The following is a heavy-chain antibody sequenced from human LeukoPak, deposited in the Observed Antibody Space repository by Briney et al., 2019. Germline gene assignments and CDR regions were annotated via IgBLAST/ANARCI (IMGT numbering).Heavy chain of an antibody. CDR3: ARAFSGYDVPDY. V-gene: IGHV3-33*08. Sequence: GGSLRLSYAVSGITLSNYGMSWVRQAPGKGLEWVAVIWYDGSNKYYADSVKGRFTISRDNSKNTLYLQMNSLRAEDTAVYYCARAFSGYDVPDYWGQGTLVTVSS. CDR1: GITLSNYG. D-gene: IGHD5-12*01. CDR2: IWYDGSNK. J-gene: IGHJ4*02.